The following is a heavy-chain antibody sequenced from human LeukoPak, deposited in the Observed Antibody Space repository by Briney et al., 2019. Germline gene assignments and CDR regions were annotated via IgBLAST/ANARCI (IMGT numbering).Heavy chain of an antibody. V-gene: IGHV3-33*06. J-gene: IGHJ4*02. D-gene: IGHD6-6*01. CDR1: GFTFSSYG. CDR3: AKAGSSSRDLDY. Sequence: SGGSLRPSCAASGFTFSSYGMHWVRQAPGKGLEWVAVIWYDGSNKYYADSVKGRFTISRDNSKNTLYLQMNSLRAEDTAVYYCAKAGSSSRDLDYWGQGTLVTVSS. CDR2: IWYDGSNK.